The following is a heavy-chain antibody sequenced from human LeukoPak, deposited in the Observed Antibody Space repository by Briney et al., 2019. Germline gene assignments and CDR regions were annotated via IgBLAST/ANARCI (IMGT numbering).Heavy chain of an antibody. Sequence: PGGSLRLSCAASGFTFSSYAMSWVRQAPGKGLEWVSAISGNGGSTYYADSVKGRFTASRDNSKNTLYLQMNSLRAEDTAVYYCARAGSNYLYFDSWGQGTLVTVSS. CDR2: ISGNGGST. V-gene: IGHV3-23*01. CDR3: ARAGSNYLYFDS. J-gene: IGHJ4*02. D-gene: IGHD4-11*01. CDR1: GFTFSSYA.